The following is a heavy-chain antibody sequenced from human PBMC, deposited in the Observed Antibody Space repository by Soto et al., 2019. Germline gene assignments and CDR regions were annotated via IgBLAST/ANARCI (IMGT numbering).Heavy chain of an antibody. CDR2: IVVGSGNT. Sequence: SVKVSCKASGFTFTSSAVQWLRQARGQRLEWIGWIVVGSGNTNYAQKFQERVTITRDMSTSTAYMELSSLRSEDTAVYYCAAGYYRGGYYYGMDVWGQGTTVTVSS. CDR3: AAGYYRGGYYYGMDV. J-gene: IGHJ6*02. V-gene: IGHV1-58*01. D-gene: IGHD3-10*01. CDR1: GFTFTSSA.